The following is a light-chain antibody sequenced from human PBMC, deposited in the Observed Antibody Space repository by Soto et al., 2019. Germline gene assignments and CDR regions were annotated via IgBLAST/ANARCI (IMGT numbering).Light chain of an antibody. V-gene: IGKV1-9*01. J-gene: IGKJ4*01. CDR3: QHLNNYPLT. CDR1: QGISSY. Sequence: DIQLTQSPSFLSASVGDRVTITCRASQGISSYLVWYQQKPGKAPKVLIYKASTLQSGVPSRFSGSGSGTEFNLTISSLQPEDFATYYCQHLNNYPLTFGGGTKVDIK. CDR2: KAS.